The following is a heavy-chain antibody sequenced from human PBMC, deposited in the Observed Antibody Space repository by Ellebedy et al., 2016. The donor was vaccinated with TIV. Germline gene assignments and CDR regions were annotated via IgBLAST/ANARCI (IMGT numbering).Heavy chain of an antibody. J-gene: IGHJ6*02. CDR2: ISSSSSYI. V-gene: IGHV3-21*04. CDR1: GFTFSSYS. D-gene: IGHD3-9*01. Sequence: GGSLRLXCAPSGFTFSSYSMNWVRQAPGKGLEWVSSISSSSSYIYYADSVKGRFTISRDNAKNSLYLQMNSLRAEDTAVYYCAREGNYDILTGYYYGMDVWGQGTTVTVSS. CDR3: AREGNYDILTGYYYGMDV.